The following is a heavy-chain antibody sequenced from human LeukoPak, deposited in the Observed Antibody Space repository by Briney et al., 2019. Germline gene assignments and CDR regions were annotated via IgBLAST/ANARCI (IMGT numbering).Heavy chain of an antibody. CDR1: GGSISSSSYY. Sequence: SETLSLTCTVSGGSISSSSYYWGWIRQAPGKGLEWIGSIYYSGSTYYNPSLKSRVTISVDTSKNQFSLKLSSVTAADTAVYYCARADADSGSYYNEVWFDPWGQGTLVTVSS. CDR2: IYYSGST. CDR3: ARADADSGSYYNEVWFDP. V-gene: IGHV4-39*07. J-gene: IGHJ5*02. D-gene: IGHD3-10*01.